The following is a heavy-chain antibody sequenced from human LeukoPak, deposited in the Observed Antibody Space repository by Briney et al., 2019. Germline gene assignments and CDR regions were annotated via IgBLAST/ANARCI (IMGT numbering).Heavy chain of an antibody. J-gene: IGHJ4*02. D-gene: IGHD3-10*01. CDR3: VTSSNGV. CDR2: IKSKSVGGTT. V-gene: IGHV3-15*01. CDR1: GFIFSDAW. Sequence: GGSLRLSWTASGFIFSDAWMSWVRQAPGKGPEWVGRIKSKSVGGTTDYTAAVKDRFTISRDDSKNTLYLQMNSLRSEDTAVYYCVTSSNGVWGQGSLVTVSS.